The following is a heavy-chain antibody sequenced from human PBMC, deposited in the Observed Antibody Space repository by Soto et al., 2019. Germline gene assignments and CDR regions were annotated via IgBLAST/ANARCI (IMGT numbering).Heavy chain of an antibody. Sequence: QAQLEESGGGVVQPGRSLRLSCAPSGFTFSNYAMHWVRQAPGKGLEWVAVISYDGSNKYYADSVKGRFTISRDNSKNTLYLQMNSLRAEDTAVYYCARDKRDLRFLEWSYYFDYWGQGTLVTVSS. J-gene: IGHJ4*02. CDR1: GFTFSNYA. D-gene: IGHD3-3*01. CDR3: ARDKRDLRFLEWSYYFDY. CDR2: ISYDGSNK. V-gene: IGHV3-30-3*01.